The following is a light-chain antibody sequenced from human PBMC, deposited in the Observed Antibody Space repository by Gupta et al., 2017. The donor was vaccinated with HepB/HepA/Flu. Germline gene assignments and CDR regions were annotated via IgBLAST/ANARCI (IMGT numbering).Light chain of an antibody. J-gene: IGLJ3*02. CDR3: AAWDDSLNGPV. Sequence: QSVLTQPPSASGTPGQRVTISCSGSRSNIGSNTENWYQQLPGTAPKLLIYSNNQRPSGVPDRFSGSKSGTSASLASSGLQSEDEADYYCAAWDDSLNGPVFGGGTKLTVL. CDR2: SNN. CDR1: RSNIGSNT. V-gene: IGLV1-44*01.